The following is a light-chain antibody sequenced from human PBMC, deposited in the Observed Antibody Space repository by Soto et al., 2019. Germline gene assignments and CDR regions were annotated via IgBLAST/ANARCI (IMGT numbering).Light chain of an antibody. V-gene: IGKV3-15*01. CDR1: QSVGSD. J-gene: IGKJ4*01. CDR2: DAS. CDR3: QQYNWPFT. Sequence: EIVLAQSPATLSLSPGERATLSCRASQSVGSDLAWYQQKPGQAPRLLIFDASTKATGVPPRFSGSGSGTELTLTITSLQSVDFALYYCQQYNWPFTFGGGTKVDIK.